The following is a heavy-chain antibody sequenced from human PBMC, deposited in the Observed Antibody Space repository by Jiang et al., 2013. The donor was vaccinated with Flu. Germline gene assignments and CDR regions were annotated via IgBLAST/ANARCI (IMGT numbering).Heavy chain of an antibody. D-gene: IGHD2-15*01. CDR2: ISSSSSTI. J-gene: IGHJ4*02. Sequence: RLSCAASGFTFSSYSMNWVRQAPGKGLEWVSYISSSSSTIYYADSVKGRFTISRDNAKNSLYLQMNSLRDEDTAVYYCARDRPEYCSGGSCYSGRRWSPFDCWGQGTLVTVSS. CDR3: ARDRPEYCSGGSCYSGRRWSPFDC. CDR1: GFTFSSYS. V-gene: IGHV3-48*02.